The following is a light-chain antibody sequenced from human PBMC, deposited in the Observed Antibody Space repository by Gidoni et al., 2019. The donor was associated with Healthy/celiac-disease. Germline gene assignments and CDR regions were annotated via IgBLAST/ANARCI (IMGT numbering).Light chain of an antibody. CDR2: DAS. V-gene: IGKV1-33*01. J-gene: IGKJ3*01. CDR1: QDISNY. Sequence: DIQMTQSPSSLSASVGARVTTTCQASQDISNYLNWYQQKPGKAPKLLIYDASKLETGVPSRFSGSGSGTDFTFTISSLQPEDIATYYCQQYDNLSFTFGPETKVDIK. CDR3: QQYDNLSFT.